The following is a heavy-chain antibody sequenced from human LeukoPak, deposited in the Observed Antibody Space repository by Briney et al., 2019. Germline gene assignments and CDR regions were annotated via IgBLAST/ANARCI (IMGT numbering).Heavy chain of an antibody. CDR1: GDSISSYY. Sequence: PSETLSLTCTVSGDSISSYYWSWIRQPPGKGLDWMGYIYHSGSTNYNPSLKSRVTISADTSKDQFPLKLASVTAADTAVYYCATGYSSIWYYFDYWGQGTLVTVSS. D-gene: IGHD6-13*01. CDR2: IYHSGST. CDR3: ATGYSSIWYYFDY. V-gene: IGHV4-59*01. J-gene: IGHJ4*02.